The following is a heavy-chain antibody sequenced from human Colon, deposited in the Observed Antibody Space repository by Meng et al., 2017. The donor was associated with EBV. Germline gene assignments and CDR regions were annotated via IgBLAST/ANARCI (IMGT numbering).Heavy chain of an antibody. Sequence: LHLRESGPGLVKPSEPPSPTCTISGGSITSTSSYWGWVRQPPGKGLEWIGSIYYRGSTNYNPSLKSRISMSVDMSKNQFSLKVNSVTAADTAIYYCVISSHNWGQGTLVTVSS. CDR3: VISSHN. CDR1: GGSITSTSSY. D-gene: IGHD3-3*02. J-gene: IGHJ4*02. CDR2: IYYRGST. V-gene: IGHV4-39*05.